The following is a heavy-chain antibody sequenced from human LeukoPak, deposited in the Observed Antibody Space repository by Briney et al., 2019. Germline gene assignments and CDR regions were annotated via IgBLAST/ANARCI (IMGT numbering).Heavy chain of an antibody. V-gene: IGHV3-23*01. CDR3: GKQFSSSWQFDP. J-gene: IGHJ5*02. CDR2: IDNSGDYT. D-gene: IGHD6-13*01. CDR1: GFIYNTYA. Sequence: PGGSLRLSCAVSGFIYNTYAMTWVRQAPGKGLEWVSSIDNSGDYTYYADSVKGRFTISRDNSRNTLYLQMSSLRVGDTALYYCGKQFSSSWQFDPRGQGTLVTVSS.